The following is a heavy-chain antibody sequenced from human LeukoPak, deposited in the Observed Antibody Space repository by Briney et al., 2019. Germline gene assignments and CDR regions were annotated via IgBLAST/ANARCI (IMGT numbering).Heavy chain of an antibody. Sequence: SETLSLTCTVSGYSISSGYYWGWIRQPPGKGLEWIGSIYYSGSTYYNPSLKSRVTISVDTSKNQFSLKLSSVTAADTAVYYCASYCSGGSCRLDAFDIWGQGTMVTVSS. CDR1: GYSISSGYY. J-gene: IGHJ3*02. CDR2: IYYSGST. D-gene: IGHD2-15*01. V-gene: IGHV4-38-2*02. CDR3: ASYCSGGSCRLDAFDI.